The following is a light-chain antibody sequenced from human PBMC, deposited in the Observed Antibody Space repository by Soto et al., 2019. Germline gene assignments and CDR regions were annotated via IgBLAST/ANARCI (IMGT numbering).Light chain of an antibody. CDR2: EVS. Sequence: QSLLPQPSSVSGSPGHSITISCTGTSSDVGGYNYVSWYQQHPGKAPKLMIYEVSNRPSGVSNRFSGSKSGNTASLTISGLQAEDEADYYCSSYTSSSLYVFGTGTKVTVL. CDR3: SSYTSSSLYV. J-gene: IGLJ1*01. CDR1: SSDVGGYNY. V-gene: IGLV2-14*01.